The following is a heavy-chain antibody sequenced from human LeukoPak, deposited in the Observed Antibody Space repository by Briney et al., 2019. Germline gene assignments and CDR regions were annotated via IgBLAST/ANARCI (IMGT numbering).Heavy chain of an antibody. CDR1: GFTLSTYW. V-gene: IGHV3-74*01. Sequence: GGSLRLSCGASGFTLSTYWVHWVRQARGKGLVWGSHIKFDGNLASYAGAVKGRFPMSRDNAKNTLYLQLNSLGTNDTAVYYCVTGHYASWMYFDLWGRGTLVTVSS. D-gene: IGHD2-8*01. J-gene: IGHJ2*01. CDR2: IKFDGNLA. CDR3: VTGHYASWMYFDL.